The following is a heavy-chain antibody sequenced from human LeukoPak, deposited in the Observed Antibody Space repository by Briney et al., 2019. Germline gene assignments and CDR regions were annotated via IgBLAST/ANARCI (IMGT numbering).Heavy chain of an antibody. V-gene: IGHV4-59*12. CDR2: VSYSGRT. Sequence: SETLSLTCTVSGASISNYYWSWIRQPPGKGLECIGYVSYSGRTNHNPSLKSRVTISADTSKNQFSLKLTSVTAADTAVYYCSRENGAFSPFGYWGQGILVTV. CDR3: SRENGAFSPFGY. CDR1: GASISNYY. D-gene: IGHD2-8*01. J-gene: IGHJ4*02.